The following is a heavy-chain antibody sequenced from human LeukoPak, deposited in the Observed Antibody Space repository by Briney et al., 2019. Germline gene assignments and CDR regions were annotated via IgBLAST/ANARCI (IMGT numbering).Heavy chain of an antibody. V-gene: IGHV3-21*01. Sequence: GGSLRLSCAVSGFTFNNAWMSWVRQAPGKGLEWVSSISSSSSYIYYADSVKGRFTISRDNAKNSLYLQMNSLRAEDTAVYYCARESPYLFDYWGQGTLVTVSS. J-gene: IGHJ4*02. CDR3: ARESPYLFDY. CDR1: GFTFNNAW. CDR2: ISSSSSYI. D-gene: IGHD2-2*01.